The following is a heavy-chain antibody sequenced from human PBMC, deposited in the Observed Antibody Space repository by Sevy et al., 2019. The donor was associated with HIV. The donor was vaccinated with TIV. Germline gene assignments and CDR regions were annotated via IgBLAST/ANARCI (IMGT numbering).Heavy chain of an antibody. CDR3: ARERGGAGGDIVATIYYYYGMDV. J-gene: IGHJ6*02. CDR2: ISAYNGNT. D-gene: IGHD5-12*01. V-gene: IGHV1-18*01. Sequence: ASVKVSCKASGYTFTSYGISWVRQAPGQGLEWMGWISAYNGNTNYAQKLQGRVTMTTDTSTSTAYMELRSLRSDDTAGYYGARERGGAGGDIVATIYYYYGMDVWGQGTTVTVSS. CDR1: GYTFTSYG.